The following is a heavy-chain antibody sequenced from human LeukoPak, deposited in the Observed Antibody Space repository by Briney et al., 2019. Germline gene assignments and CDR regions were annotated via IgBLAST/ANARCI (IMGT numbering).Heavy chain of an antibody. V-gene: IGHV4-59*01. D-gene: IGHD3-10*01. J-gene: IGHJ4*02. CDR3: AREAMVRGVSMYYFGY. CDR1: GGSISSYY. CDR2: IYYSGST. Sequence: PSETLSLTCTVSGGSISSYYWSWIRQPPGKGLEWIGYIYYSGSTNYNPSLKSRVTISVDTSKNQFSLKLSSVTAADTAVYYCAREAMVRGVSMYYFGYWGQGTLVTVSS.